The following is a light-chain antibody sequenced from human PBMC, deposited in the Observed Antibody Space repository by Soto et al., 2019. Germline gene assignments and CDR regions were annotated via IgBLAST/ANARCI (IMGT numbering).Light chain of an antibody. Sequence: QSVLTQPAFVSGSPGQSITISCTGTNSDIGGYNFVSWYQQHPGKVPKLMIYDVTNRPSGVSTRFSGSKSGNTASLTISGIQAEDEADYYCSSYTSSSTLVFGTGTKVTVL. CDR2: DVT. V-gene: IGLV2-14*01. J-gene: IGLJ1*01. CDR1: NSDIGGYNF. CDR3: SSYTSSSTLV.